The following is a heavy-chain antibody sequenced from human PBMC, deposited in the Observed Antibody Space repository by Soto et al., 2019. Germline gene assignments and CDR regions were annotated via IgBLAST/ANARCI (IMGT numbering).Heavy chain of an antibody. CDR1: GGSISSYY. D-gene: IGHD4-17*01. Sequence: SETLSLTCTVSGGSISSYYWSWIRQPPGKGLEWIGYIYYSGSTNYNPSLKSRVTISVDTSKNQFSLKLSSVTAADTAVYYCARLSGLRNLYYFDYWGQGTLVTVSS. V-gene: IGHV4-59*08. CDR3: ARLSGLRNLYYFDY. CDR2: IYYSGST. J-gene: IGHJ4*02.